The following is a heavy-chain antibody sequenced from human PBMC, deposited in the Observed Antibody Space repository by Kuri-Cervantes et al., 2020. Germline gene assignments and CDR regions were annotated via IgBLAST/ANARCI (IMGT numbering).Heavy chain of an antibody. CDR2: IYYSGST. CDR3: ARVAYYDILTGYYIGGSFDY. J-gene: IGHJ4*02. D-gene: IGHD3-9*01. Sequence: SETLSLTCTVSGVSVSSGNYYWSWIRQPPGEGLEWIGYIYYSGSTNYNPSLKSRVTISVDTSKNQFSLKLSSVTAADTAVYYCARVAYYDILTGYYIGGSFDYWGRGTLVTVSS. CDR1: GVSVSSGNYY. V-gene: IGHV4-61*01.